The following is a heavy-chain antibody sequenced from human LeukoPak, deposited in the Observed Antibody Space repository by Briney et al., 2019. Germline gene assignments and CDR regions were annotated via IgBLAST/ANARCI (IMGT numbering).Heavy chain of an antibody. CDR3: ARAGGVYSDAFDI. CDR2: IYYSGST. D-gene: IGHD3-3*01. Sequence: SETLSLTCTVSGGSISSYYWSRIRQPPGKGLEWIGYIYYSGSTNYNPSLKSRVTISVDTSKNQFSLKLSSVTAADTAVYYCARAGGVYSDAFDIWGQGTMVTVSS. V-gene: IGHV4-59*01. J-gene: IGHJ3*02. CDR1: GGSISSYY.